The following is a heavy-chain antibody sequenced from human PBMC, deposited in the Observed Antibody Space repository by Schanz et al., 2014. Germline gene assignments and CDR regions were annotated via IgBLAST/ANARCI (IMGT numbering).Heavy chain of an antibody. CDR1: GYNITSND. CDR2: MNPNSGNP. J-gene: IGHJ6*03. D-gene: IGHD6-19*01. Sequence: QVHLVQSGAEVKKPGASVKVSCKASGYNITSNDVTWVRQATGQGLEWMGWMNPNSGNPGFAQKFRGRVTMTRNTSISTAYMELSSLRSEDTAVYYCARLGTGMAVAGSVIDSYYYYMDVWGEGTTVTVSS. CDR3: ARLGTGMAVAGSVIDSYYYYMDV. V-gene: IGHV1-8*01.